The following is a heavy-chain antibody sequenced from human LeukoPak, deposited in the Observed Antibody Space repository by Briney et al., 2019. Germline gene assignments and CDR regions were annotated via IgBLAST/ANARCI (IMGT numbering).Heavy chain of an antibody. CDR1: GYTLTELS. D-gene: IGHD3-3*01. CDR3: ATDPDFWSGYKKKTWFDP. CDR2: FDPEDGET. J-gene: IGHJ5*02. V-gene: IGHV1-24*01. Sequence: ASVKVSCKVSGYTLTELSMHWVRQAPGKGLEWMGGFDPEDGETIYAQKFQGRVTMTEDTSTDTAYMELSSLRSEDTAVYYCATDPDFWSGYKKKTWFDPWGQGTLVTVSS.